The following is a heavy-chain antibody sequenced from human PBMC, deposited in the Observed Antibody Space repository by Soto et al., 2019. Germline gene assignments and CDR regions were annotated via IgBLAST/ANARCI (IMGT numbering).Heavy chain of an antibody. J-gene: IGHJ3*02. Sequence: ASVKVSCEASGYTFTSYYMHWVRQAPGQGLEWMGWISAYNGNTNYAQKLQGRVTMTTDTSTSTAYMELRSLRSDDTAVYYCAREGTKTYYDILTGYYPHDAFDIWGQGTMVTVSS. V-gene: IGHV1-18*04. CDR2: ISAYNGNT. CDR1: GYTFTSYY. CDR3: AREGTKTYYDILTGYYPHDAFDI. D-gene: IGHD3-9*01.